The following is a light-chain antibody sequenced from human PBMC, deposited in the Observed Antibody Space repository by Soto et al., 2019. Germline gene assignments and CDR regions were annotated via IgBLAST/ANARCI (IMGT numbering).Light chain of an antibody. CDR1: QSLLHSYGFHY. CDR3: MQALQTPWT. J-gene: IGKJ1*01. V-gene: IGKV2-28*01. Sequence: ILMTQSPLSLPVTPGEPASISCRSSQSLLHSYGFHYLDWYLQKPGQSPQLLIYLGSNRASGVPDRFSATQSGTTFTLKISSVEAEDVGVYYCMQALQTPWTFGQGTKVDI. CDR2: LGS.